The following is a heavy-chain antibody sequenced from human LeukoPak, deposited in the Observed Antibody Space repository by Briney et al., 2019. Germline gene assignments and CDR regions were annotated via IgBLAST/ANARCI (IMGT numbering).Heavy chain of an antibody. CDR2: IRYDGSNK. J-gene: IGHJ4*02. CDR3: AKDPSFRPGYFDY. Sequence: GGSLRLSCAASGFTFSSYCMHWVRQAPGKGLEWVAFIRYDGSNKYYADSVKGRFTISRDNSKNTLYLQMNSLRAEDTAVYYCAKDPSFRPGYFDYWGQGTLVTVSS. CDR1: GFTFSSYC. V-gene: IGHV3-30*02.